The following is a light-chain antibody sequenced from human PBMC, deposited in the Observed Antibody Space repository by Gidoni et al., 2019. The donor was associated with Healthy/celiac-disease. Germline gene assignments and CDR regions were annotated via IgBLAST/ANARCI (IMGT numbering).Light chain of an antibody. J-gene: IGKJ1*01. CDR3: QQRSPPT. V-gene: IGKV3-11*01. CDR2: DAS. CDR1: QSVSSY. Sequence: EIVLTQSPATLSLSPGARATLSCRASQSVSSYLAWYQQKPGQAPRLLIYDASNRATGIPARFSGSGSGTDFTLTISSLEPEDFAVYYCQQRSPPTFGQGTKVEIK.